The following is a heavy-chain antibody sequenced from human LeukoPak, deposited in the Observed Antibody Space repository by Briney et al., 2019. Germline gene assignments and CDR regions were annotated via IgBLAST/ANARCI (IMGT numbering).Heavy chain of an antibody. Sequence: GRSLRLSCAASGFTFDDYAMHWVRQAPGKGLEWVSGISWNSGRIGCADSVKGRFTISRDNAKNSLYLQMNSLRVEDTALYYCAKDFYRLGEFDAFDNWGQGTMVTVSS. CDR3: AKDFYRLGEFDAFDN. V-gene: IGHV3-9*01. J-gene: IGHJ3*02. CDR2: ISWNSGRI. D-gene: IGHD3-16*01. CDR1: GFTFDDYA.